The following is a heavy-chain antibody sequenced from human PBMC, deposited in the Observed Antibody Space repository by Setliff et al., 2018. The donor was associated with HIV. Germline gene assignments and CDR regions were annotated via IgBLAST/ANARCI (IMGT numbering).Heavy chain of an antibody. CDR2: TKPDGSET. Sequence: LRLSCVGSGFTFRNYWMRWVRQAPGKGLERVADTKPDGSETYYEDSVRGRFTVSRDNAKNSLYLQMASLRAEDTAVYYCTRGTTGSGWFYDSWGQGVLVTVSS. CDR3: TRGTTGSGWFYDS. V-gene: IGHV3-7*03. D-gene: IGHD6-19*01. J-gene: IGHJ4*02. CDR1: GFTFRNYW.